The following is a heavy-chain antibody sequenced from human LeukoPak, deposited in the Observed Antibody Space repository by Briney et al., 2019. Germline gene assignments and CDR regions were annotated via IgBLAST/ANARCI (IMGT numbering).Heavy chain of an antibody. J-gene: IGHJ6*03. CDR2: ISSSGSTI. Sequence: GGSLRLSCAASGLTFSSYEMNWVRQAPGKGLEWVSYISSSGSTIYYADSVKGRFTISRDNAKNSLYLQMNSLRAEDTAVYYCARGGYSSGWRKYYYYYYYMDVWGKGTTVTVSS. D-gene: IGHD6-19*01. V-gene: IGHV3-48*03. CDR1: GLTFSSYE. CDR3: ARGGYSSGWRKYYYYYYYMDV.